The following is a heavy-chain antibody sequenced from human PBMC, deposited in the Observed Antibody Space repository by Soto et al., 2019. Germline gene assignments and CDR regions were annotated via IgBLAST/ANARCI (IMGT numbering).Heavy chain of an antibody. Sequence: EVQLLESGGGLVQHGGSLRIYCAASGFTFSNFDMSWVRQAPGKGLEWVSGISTSGGTTYYADSVKGRFTSSRDNSKNTLYLQMTSLRAEDTAVYYGATGTAAPAQWGQGTLVTVSS. CDR3: ATGTAAPAQ. CDR2: ISTSGGTT. J-gene: IGHJ1*01. CDR1: GFTFSNFD. D-gene: IGHD6-13*01. V-gene: IGHV3-23*01.